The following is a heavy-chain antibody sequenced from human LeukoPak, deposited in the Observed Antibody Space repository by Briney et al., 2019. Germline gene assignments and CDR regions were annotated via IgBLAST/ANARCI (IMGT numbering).Heavy chain of an antibody. CDR1: GFRIQ. CDR2: THGDGST. Sequence: GGSLRLSCAASGFRIQMSWVRQAPGKGLEWVSMTHGDGSTNYADSVKGRFTISRDNSKNTMYLQINSLSVEDTAVYYCASGSNRXXXXWXXXTLVTVSS. CDR3: ASGSNRXXXX. D-gene: IGHD1-1*01. J-gene: IGHJ4*01. V-gene: IGHV3-53*01.